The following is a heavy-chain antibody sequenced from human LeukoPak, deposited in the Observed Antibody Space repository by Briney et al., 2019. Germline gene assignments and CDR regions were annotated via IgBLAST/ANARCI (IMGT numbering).Heavy chain of an antibody. CDR2: ISGSGGST. J-gene: IGHJ1*01. CDR3: AKDEYCSGGSCYPEYFQH. D-gene: IGHD2-15*01. V-gene: IGHV3-23*01. CDR1: GFTFSSYA. Sequence: QPGGSLRLSCAASGFTFSSYAMSWVRQAPGKGLEWVSAISGSGGSTYYADSVKGRFTISRDNSKNTLYLQMNSLRAEDTAVYYYAKDEYCSGGSCYPEYFQHWGQGTLVTVSS.